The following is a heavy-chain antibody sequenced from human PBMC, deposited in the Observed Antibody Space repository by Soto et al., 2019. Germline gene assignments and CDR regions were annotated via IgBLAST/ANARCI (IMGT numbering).Heavy chain of an antibody. CDR1: GFTFGNYA. J-gene: IGHJ4*02. CDR3: AKSGPPLQQLVPYFFDY. Sequence: GGALRLSCAASGFTFGNYAMDWVGQAPGKGLEWVSAICGSGDCTYYADSVKGRFTVSRDNSKNTVYLQMNSLKAEDTAVYYYAKSGPPLQQLVPYFFDYWGQGTLVTVSS. D-gene: IGHD4-4*01. V-gene: IGHV3-23*01. CDR2: ICGSGDCT.